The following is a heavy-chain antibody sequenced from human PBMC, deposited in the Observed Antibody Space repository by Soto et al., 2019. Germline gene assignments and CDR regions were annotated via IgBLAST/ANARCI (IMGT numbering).Heavy chain of an antibody. D-gene: IGHD6-19*01. J-gene: IGHJ1*01. CDR3: ARDLRRYSSGWYSSH. Sequence: ASVKVSCKASGYTFTSYGISWVRQAPGQGLEWIGWTSAYNGNTNYAQKLQGRVAMTTDTSTSTAYMELRSLRSDDTAVYYCARDLRRYSSGWYSSHWGQGTLVTVSS. CDR2: TSAYNGNT. V-gene: IGHV1-18*01. CDR1: GYTFTSYG.